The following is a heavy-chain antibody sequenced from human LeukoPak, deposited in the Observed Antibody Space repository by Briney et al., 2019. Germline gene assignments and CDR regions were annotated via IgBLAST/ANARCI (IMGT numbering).Heavy chain of an antibody. Sequence: GGSLRLSCAASGFSFISYGMHSVRQAPGKGLEWVGVISDDGRSKDYADSVKGRFTISRDNSKDTLYLQMNSLRDEDTAVYYCAKRPSDYGDYVSYFDYWGQGTLVTVSS. D-gene: IGHD4-17*01. J-gene: IGHJ4*02. CDR3: AKRPSDYGDYVSYFDY. V-gene: IGHV3-30*18. CDR1: GFSFISYG. CDR2: ISDDGRSK.